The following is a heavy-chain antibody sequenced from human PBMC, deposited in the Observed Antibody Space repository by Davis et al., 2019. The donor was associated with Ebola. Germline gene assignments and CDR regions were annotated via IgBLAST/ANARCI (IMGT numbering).Heavy chain of an antibody. V-gene: IGHV3-30-3*01. CDR1: GFTFSSYA. Sequence: PGGSLRLSCAASGFTFSSYAMHWVRQAPGKGLEWVAVISYDGSNKYYADSVKGRLTISRDNAKNSLYLQMNSLRDEDTAVYYCARVATTVTIRIDYWGQGTLVTVSS. CDR3: ARVATTVTIRIDY. J-gene: IGHJ4*02. CDR2: ISYDGSNK. D-gene: IGHD4-17*01.